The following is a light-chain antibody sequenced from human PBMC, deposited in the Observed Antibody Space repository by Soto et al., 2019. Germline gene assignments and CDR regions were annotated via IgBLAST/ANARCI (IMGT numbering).Light chain of an antibody. V-gene: IGKV1-5*01. CDR1: ESISRW. CDR2: DAS. CDR3: QQYNDYST. Sequence: DIQMTQSPSTLSASVGDRVTITCRASESISRWLAWFQQKPGKAPNLLIYDASILQSGVPSRFSGSGSGTDFTLTISSLQPEDFVTDYCQQYNDYSTFGQGTRVEIK. J-gene: IGKJ1*01.